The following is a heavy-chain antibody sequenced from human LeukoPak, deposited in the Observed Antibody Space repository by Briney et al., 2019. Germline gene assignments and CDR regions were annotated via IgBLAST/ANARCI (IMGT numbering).Heavy chain of an antibody. Sequence: PGGSLRLSCAASGFIFSNYAMNCVRQAPGKGLEWVSVISASGGSTYYADSVKGRFTISRDNSKKTLYLQMNSLRAEDTAVYYCAKMTQDYYDSSGYYWVGAFDIWGQGTMVTVSS. CDR2: ISASGGST. CDR1: GFIFSNYA. CDR3: AKMTQDYYDSSGYYWVGAFDI. D-gene: IGHD3-22*01. J-gene: IGHJ3*02. V-gene: IGHV3-23*01.